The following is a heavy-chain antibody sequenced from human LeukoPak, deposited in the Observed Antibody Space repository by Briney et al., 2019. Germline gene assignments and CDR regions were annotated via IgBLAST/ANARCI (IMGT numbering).Heavy chain of an antibody. J-gene: IGHJ4*02. D-gene: IGHD6-19*01. CDR3: ARVGSGWRIDY. CDR2: ISSSSSTI. Sequence: PGGSLRLSCAASGFTFSSYSMNWVRQAPGKGLEWVSYISSSSSTIYYADSVKGRFTISRDNAKNSLYLQMNSLRAEDTAVYYCARVGSGWRIDYWGQGTLVTVSP. CDR1: GFTFSSYS. V-gene: IGHV3-48*01.